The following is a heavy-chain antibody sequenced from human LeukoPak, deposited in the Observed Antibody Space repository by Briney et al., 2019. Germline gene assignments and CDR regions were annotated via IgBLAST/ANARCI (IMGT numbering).Heavy chain of an antibody. CDR3: ARDGTYHDAFDI. CDR2: INSDGSST. V-gene: IGHV3-74*01. D-gene: IGHD1-26*01. CDR1: GFTFSSYW. Sequence: VGSLRLSCAASGFTFSSYWMHWVRQAPGKGLVWVSRINSDGSSTSYADSVKGRFTISRDNAKNTLYLQMNSLRAEDTAVYYCARDGTYHDAFDIWGQGTMVTVSS. J-gene: IGHJ3*02.